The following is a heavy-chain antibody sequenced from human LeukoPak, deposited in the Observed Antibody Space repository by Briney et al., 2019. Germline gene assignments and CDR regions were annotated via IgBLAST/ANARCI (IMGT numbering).Heavy chain of an antibody. CDR1: GSSFTSHG. CDR3: ARVPDDVVAALSFDF. CDR2: ISAYNGNT. D-gene: IGHD5-12*01. J-gene: IGHJ4*02. Sequence: ASVKVSCKASGSSFTSHGISCVRQAPGQGLEWMGWISAYNGNTKYAQKLQGRVTMTTDTSTSTAYMELGSLRSDDTAVYYCARVPDDVVAALSFDFWGQGTLVTVSS. V-gene: IGHV1-18*01.